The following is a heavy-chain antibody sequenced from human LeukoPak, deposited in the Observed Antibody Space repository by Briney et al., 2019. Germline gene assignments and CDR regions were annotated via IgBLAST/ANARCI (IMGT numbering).Heavy chain of an antibody. D-gene: IGHD3-10*01. CDR3: ARDHWVTMVRGVIPLYGLDV. Sequence: GRSLRLSCAASGFTFSTYAMHWVRQAPGKGLEWVAVISYDGSNKYYADSVKGRFTISRDNSKSTLYLQMISLRAEDTAVYYCARDHWVTMVRGVIPLYGLDVWGHGSTVTVSS. CDR1: GFTFSTYA. J-gene: IGHJ6*02. CDR2: ISYDGSNK. V-gene: IGHV3-30-3*01.